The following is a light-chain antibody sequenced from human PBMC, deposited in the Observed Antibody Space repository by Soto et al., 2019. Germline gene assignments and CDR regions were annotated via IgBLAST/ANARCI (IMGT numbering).Light chain of an antibody. CDR2: QAS. CDR1: QSISSW. Sequence: DIQMTQSPSTLSASVGDRVTITCRASQSISSWLAWYQQKPGKAPKLLIFQASSLKSGVPSRFSGSGSATEYTLTISSLQPDDFATYYCEDDSSYSGLTFGGGTKVEIK. CDR3: EDDSSYSGLT. J-gene: IGKJ4*01. V-gene: IGKV1-5*03.